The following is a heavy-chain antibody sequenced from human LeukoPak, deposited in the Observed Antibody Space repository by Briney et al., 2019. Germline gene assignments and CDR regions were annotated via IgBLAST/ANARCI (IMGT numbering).Heavy chain of an antibody. D-gene: IGHD5-12*01. J-gene: IGHJ4*02. CDR1: GFTFSDYY. Sequence: GGSLRLSCAASGFTFSDYYMSWVRQAPGKGLEWVSVIGGSNGITFYVGSVKGRFTISRDNSKDTLYLQMNSLRAEDTAVYYCARNENSGWGYFDYWGQGTLVTVSS. V-gene: IGHV3-23*01. CDR2: IGGSNGIT. CDR3: ARNENSGWGYFDY.